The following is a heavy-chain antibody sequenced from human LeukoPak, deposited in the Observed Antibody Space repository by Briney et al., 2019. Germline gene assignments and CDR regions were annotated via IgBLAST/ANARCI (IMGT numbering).Heavy chain of an antibody. CDR2: ISSSSSYI. CDR3: AKLPHNVGPTNY. J-gene: IGHJ4*02. D-gene: IGHD1-26*01. V-gene: IGHV3-21*01. CDR1: GFTFSRYS. Sequence: PGGSLRLSCAASGFTFSRYSMNWVRQAPGKGLEWVSSISSSSSYIYYADSVKGRFNISRDNSKNTLFLQMNSLRADDTAVYYCAKLPHNVGPTNYWGQGTLVTVSS.